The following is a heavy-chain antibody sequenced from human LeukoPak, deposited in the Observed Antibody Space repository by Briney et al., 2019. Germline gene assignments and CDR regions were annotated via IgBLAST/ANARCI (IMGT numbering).Heavy chain of an antibody. CDR2: IKQDGSEK. CDR1: GFTLSNFW. D-gene: IGHD5-12*01. V-gene: IGHV3-7*01. Sequence: GGSLRLSCAVSGFTLSNFWMAWVRQAPGKGLEWVANIKQDGSEKYYADSVKGRFTISRDNAKNSLYLQMNTLRVEDTAVNYCAQGGATISDYWGQGTLVTVSS. J-gene: IGHJ4*02. CDR3: AQGGATISDY.